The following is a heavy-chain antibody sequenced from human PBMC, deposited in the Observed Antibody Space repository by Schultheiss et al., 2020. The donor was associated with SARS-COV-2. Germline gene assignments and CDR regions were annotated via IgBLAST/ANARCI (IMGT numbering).Heavy chain of an antibody. Sequence: GGSLRLSCAASGFTFSSYDMHWVRQATGKGLEWVSAIGTAGDTYYPGSVKGRFTISRENAKNSLYLQMNSLRAGDTAVYYCARGGYGDSKRYFDLWGRGTLVTVSS. V-gene: IGHV3-13*01. CDR1: GFTFSSYD. D-gene: IGHD4-17*01. CDR3: ARGGYGDSKRYFDL. CDR2: IGTAGDT. J-gene: IGHJ2*01.